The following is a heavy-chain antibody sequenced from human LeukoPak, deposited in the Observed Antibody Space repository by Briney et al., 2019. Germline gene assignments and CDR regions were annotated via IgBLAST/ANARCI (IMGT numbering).Heavy chain of an antibody. D-gene: IGHD3-3*01. CDR3: ARDLHYDFWSGYYD. Sequence: SETLSLSCTVSGGSISSYYWSWIRQPAGKGLEWIGRIYTSGSTNYNPSLKSRVTMSVDTSKNQFSLKLSSVTAADTAVYYCARDLHYDFWSGYYDWGQGTLVTVSS. CDR2: IYTSGST. V-gene: IGHV4-4*07. J-gene: IGHJ4*02. CDR1: GGSISSYY.